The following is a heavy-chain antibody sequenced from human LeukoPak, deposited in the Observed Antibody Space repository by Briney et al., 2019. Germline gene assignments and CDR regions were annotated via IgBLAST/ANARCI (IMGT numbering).Heavy chain of an antibody. CDR1: GFTFSTFA. CDR3: VKDLHYNDGRWEFDP. Sequence: PGGSLRLSCAASGFTFSTFAMTWVRQAPGKGLEWVSGVVGGGTTYYADSVKGRFTLSKDNSKKTVYLQMNSLRVEDTAIYYCVKDLHYNDGRWEFDPWGQGTLVTVSS. J-gene: IGHJ5*02. CDR2: VVGGGTT. D-gene: IGHD5-24*01. V-gene: IGHV3-23*01.